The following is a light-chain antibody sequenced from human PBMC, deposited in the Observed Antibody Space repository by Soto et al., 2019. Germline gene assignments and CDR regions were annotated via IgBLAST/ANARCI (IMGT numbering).Light chain of an antibody. V-gene: IGKV3-15*01. CDR2: GAS. J-gene: IGKJ4*01. Sequence: EIVMTQSPATLSVSPGERATLSCMASQSISSNLAWYQQKPGQAPRLLISGASTRATGMPDRFSGSGSGREFTLTISSLQSEDFAVYYCQQYGSSPLTFGGGTKVEFK. CDR1: QSISSN. CDR3: QQYGSSPLT.